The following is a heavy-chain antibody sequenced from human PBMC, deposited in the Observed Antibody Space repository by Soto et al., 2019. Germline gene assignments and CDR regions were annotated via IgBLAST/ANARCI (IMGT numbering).Heavy chain of an antibody. J-gene: IGHJ4*02. CDR2: ISGSGGSR. CDR1: GFTFSSYA. V-gene: IGHV3-23*01. D-gene: IGHD1-26*01. CDR3: ARRGSGSYYDY. Sequence: EVQLLESGGGLVQPGGSLRLSCAASGFTFSSYAMRWVRQAPGKGLEWVSAISGSGGSRYYADPVKGRFTISRDTSRITFNRQTNSLRAEDTAVYYCARRGSGSYYDYWGQGTLVTVSS.